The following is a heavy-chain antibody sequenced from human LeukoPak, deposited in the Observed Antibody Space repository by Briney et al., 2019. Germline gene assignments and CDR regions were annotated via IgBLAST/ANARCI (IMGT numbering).Heavy chain of an antibody. CDR3: ARDKGYYMDV. V-gene: IGHV4-61*01. CDR1: GGSISSSSYY. J-gene: IGHJ6*03. CDR2: IYYSGST. Sequence: TASETLSLTCTVSGGSISSSSYYWGWIRQPPGKGLEWIGYIYYSGSTNYNPSLKSRVTISVDTSKNQFSLKLSSVTAADTAVYYCARDKGYYMDVWGKGTTVTVSS.